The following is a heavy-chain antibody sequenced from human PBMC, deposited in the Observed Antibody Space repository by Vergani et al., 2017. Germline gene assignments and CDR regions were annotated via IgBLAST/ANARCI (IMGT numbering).Heavy chain of an antibody. CDR2: IIPIFGTA. Sequence: QVQLVQSGAEVKKPGSSVKVSCKASGGTFSSYAISWVRQAPGQGLEWMGGIIPIFGTANYAQKFQGRVTITADESTSTAYMELSSLRSEDTAVYYCARGACTXARGSENYYYYMDVWGKGTTVTVSS. V-gene: IGHV1-69*01. D-gene: IGHD3-16*01. J-gene: IGHJ6*03. CDR1: GGTFSSYA. CDR3: ARGACTXARGSENYYYYMDV.